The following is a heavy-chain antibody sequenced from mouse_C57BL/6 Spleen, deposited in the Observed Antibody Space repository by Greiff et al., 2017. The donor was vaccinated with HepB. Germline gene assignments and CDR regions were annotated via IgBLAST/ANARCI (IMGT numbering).Heavy chain of an antibody. CDR1: GFTFTDYY. CDR2: IRNKANGYTT. CDR3: ARYSGTGYFDV. J-gene: IGHJ1*03. Sequence: EVKVVESGGGLVQPGGSLSLSCAASGFTFTDYYMSWVRQPPGKALEWLGFIRNKANGYTTEYSASVKGRFTISRDNSQSILYLQMNALRAEDSATYYCARYSGTGYFDVWGTGTTVTVSS. D-gene: IGHD4-1*01. V-gene: IGHV7-3*01.